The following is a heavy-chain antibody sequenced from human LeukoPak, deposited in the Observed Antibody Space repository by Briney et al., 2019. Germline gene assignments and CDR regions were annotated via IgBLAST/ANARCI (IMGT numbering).Heavy chain of an antibody. J-gene: IGHJ6*02. CDR2: IYYSGST. CDR1: GGSISSYY. V-gene: IGHV4-59*01. CDR3: ARSRPPSYYDFWSGYYYYYYGMDV. Sequence: SETLSLTCAVYGGSISSYYWSWIRQPPGEGLEWIGYIYYSGSTNHNPSLKSRVTISVDTSKNQFSLKLSSVTAADTAVYYCARSRPPSYYDFWSGYYYYYYGMDVWGQGTTVTVSS. D-gene: IGHD3-3*01.